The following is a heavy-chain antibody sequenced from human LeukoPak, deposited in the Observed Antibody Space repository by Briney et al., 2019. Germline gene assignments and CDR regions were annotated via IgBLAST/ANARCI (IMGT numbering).Heavy chain of an antibody. CDR3: ASSSGRNYDFWSGYPYLDY. J-gene: IGHJ4*02. Sequence: SETLSLTCTVSGGSVSSGSYYWSWIRQPPGKGLEWIGYIYYSGSTNYNPSLKGRVTISVDTSKNQFSLKLSSVTAADTAVYYCASSSGRNYDFWSGYPYLDYWGQGTLVTVSS. V-gene: IGHV4-61*01. D-gene: IGHD3-3*01. CDR1: GGSVSSGSYY. CDR2: IYYSGST.